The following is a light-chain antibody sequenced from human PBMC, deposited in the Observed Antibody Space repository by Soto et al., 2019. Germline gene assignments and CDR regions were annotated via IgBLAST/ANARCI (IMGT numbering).Light chain of an antibody. V-gene: IGKV3D-15*01. CDR1: QSVSNN. CDR3: QQYNSYWT. Sequence: ETVMTQSPATLSVSPGERATLSCMASQSVSNNYLAWYQQKPGQAPRLLIYGASNRATGIPDRFSGSGSGTEFTLTISSLQPDDFATYYCQQYNSYWTFGQGTKVDIK. CDR2: GAS. J-gene: IGKJ1*01.